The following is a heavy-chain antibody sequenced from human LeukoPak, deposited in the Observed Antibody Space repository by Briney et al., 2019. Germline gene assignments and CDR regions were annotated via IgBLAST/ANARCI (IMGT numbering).Heavy chain of an antibody. CDR2: IYHSGST. J-gene: IGHJ4*02. D-gene: IGHD3-10*01. CDR1: GYSISSGYY. CDR3: ARAPATPYGSGSSDY. Sequence: SETLSLTCTVSGYSISSGYYWGWIRQPPGKGLEWIGSIYHSGSTYYNPSLKSRVTISVDTSKSQLSLKLSSVTAADTAVYYCARAPATPYGSGSSDYWGQGTLVTVSS. V-gene: IGHV4-38-2*02.